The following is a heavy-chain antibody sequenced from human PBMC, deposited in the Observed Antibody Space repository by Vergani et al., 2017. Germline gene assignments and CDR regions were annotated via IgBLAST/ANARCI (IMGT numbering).Heavy chain of an antibody. CDR2: ISSDGSNK. CDR3: AKAAVAGGPGFDY. J-gene: IGHJ4*02. D-gene: IGHD6-19*01. CDR1: GFTFSSYG. Sequence: QVQLVESGGGVVQPGRSLRLSCAASGFTFSSYGMHWVRQAPGKGLEWVAVISSDGSNKYYADSVKGRFTISRDNSKNTLYLQMNSLRADDTAVYYCAKAAVAGGPGFDYWGQGTLVTVSS. V-gene: IGHV3-30*18.